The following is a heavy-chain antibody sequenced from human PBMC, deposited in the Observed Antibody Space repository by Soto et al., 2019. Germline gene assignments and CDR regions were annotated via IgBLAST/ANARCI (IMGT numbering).Heavy chain of an antibody. V-gene: IGHV3-9*01. D-gene: IGHD3-22*01. CDR1: GFTFDDYA. J-gene: IGHJ4*02. CDR2: ISWNSGSI. CDR3: AKEGSSGYYPRWGYFDY. Sequence: SLIRFCSASGFTFDDYAMHGVRQAPGKGLEWVSGISWNSGSIGYADSVKGRFTISRDNAKNSLYLQMNSLRAEDTALYYCAKEGSSGYYPRWGYFDYWGQGTLVTVSS.